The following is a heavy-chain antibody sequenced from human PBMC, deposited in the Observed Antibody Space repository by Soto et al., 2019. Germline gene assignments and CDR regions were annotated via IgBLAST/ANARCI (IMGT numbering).Heavy chain of an antibody. CDR2: ISSSGSTI. Sequence: GGSLRLSCAASGFTFSDYYMSWIRQAPGKGLEWVSYISSSGSTIYYADSVKGRFTISRDNAKNSLYLQMNSLRAEDTAVYYCASTDIVATTAFDYWGQGTLVTVSS. J-gene: IGHJ4*02. V-gene: IGHV3-11*01. CDR3: ASTDIVATTAFDY. CDR1: GFTFSDYY. D-gene: IGHD5-12*01.